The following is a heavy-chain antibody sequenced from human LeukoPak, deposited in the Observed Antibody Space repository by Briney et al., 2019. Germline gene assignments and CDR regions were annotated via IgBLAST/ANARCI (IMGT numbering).Heavy chain of an antibody. J-gene: IGHJ5*02. CDR3: ARQVASGFDP. CDR2: VSSSGTTI. CDR1: GFTFSSYE. V-gene: IGHV3-48*03. Sequence: GGSLRLSCAASGFTFSSYEMNWVRQAPGKGLEWVSYVSSSGTTIYYADSVKGRFTVSRDNAKNSLYLQMNSPRAEDTALYYCARQVASGFDPWGQGTLVTVSS.